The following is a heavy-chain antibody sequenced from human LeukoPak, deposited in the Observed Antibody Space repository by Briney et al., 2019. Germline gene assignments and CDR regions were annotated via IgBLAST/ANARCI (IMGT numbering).Heavy chain of an antibody. D-gene: IGHD3-22*01. Sequence: GGSLRLSCAASGFTVSSNYMSWVRQAPGKELEWVSVIYSGGSAYYADSVKGRFTISRDNSKNTLYLQMNSLRAEDTAVYYCAGDYSGYYLSDAFDIWGQGTMVTVSS. CDR1: GFTVSSNY. V-gene: IGHV3-53*01. J-gene: IGHJ3*02. CDR3: AGDYSGYYLSDAFDI. CDR2: IYSGGSA.